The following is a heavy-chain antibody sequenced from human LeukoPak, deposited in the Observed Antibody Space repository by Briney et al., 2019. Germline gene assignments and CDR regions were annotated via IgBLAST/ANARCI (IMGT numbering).Heavy chain of an antibody. V-gene: IGHV3-30*03. CDR2: ISYDGSNK. D-gene: IGHD6-19*01. CDR3: ARGESSGWYPNFDY. Sequence: GGSLRLSCAASGFTFSSYGMHWVRQAPGKGLEWVAVISYDGSNKYYADSVKGRFTISRDNSKNTLYLQMNSLRAEDTAVYYCARGESSGWYPNFDYWGQGTLVTVSS. J-gene: IGHJ4*02. CDR1: GFTFSSYG.